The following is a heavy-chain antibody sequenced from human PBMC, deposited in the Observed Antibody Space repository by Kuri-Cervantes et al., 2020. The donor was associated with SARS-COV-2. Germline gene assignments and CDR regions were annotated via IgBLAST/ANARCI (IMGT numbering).Heavy chain of an antibody. CDR1: GFTFSNAW. D-gene: IGHD2-2*02. Sequence: GGSLRLSCADSGFTFSNAWMSWVRQAPGKGLEWVGRIKSKTDGGTTDYAAPVKGRFTISRDDSKNTLYLQMNSLKTEDTAVYYCTTDLPNPTYPRYYYYYYGMDVWGQGTTVTVSS. J-gene: IGHJ6*02. V-gene: IGHV3-15*01. CDR2: IKSKTDGGTT. CDR3: TTDLPNPTYPRYYYYYYGMDV.